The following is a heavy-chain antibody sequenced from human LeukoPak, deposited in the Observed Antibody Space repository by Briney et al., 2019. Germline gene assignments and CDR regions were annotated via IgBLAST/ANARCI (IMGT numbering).Heavy chain of an antibody. CDR2: ISGSGGST. CDR3: AKDQASSGFYFDY. Sequence: GGPLKLPLPLSDFPLSSLERNWSPRAPGKGWDGVPTISGSGGSTFYPDSVKGRFTISRDNSKNTLYLQMNSLRAEDTAVYYCAKDQASSGFYFDYWGQGTLVTVSS. CDR1: DFPLSSLE. V-gene: IGHV3-23*01. D-gene: IGHD3-22*01. J-gene: IGHJ4*02.